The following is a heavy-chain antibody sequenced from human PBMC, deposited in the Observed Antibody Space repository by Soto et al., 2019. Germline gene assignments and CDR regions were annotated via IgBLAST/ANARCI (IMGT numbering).Heavy chain of an antibody. CDR3: TMGYCSGGSCYPTFDY. D-gene: IGHD2-15*01. CDR1: GFTFSNAW. Sequence: EVQLVESGGGLVKPGGSLRLSCAASGFTFSNAWMSWVRQAPGKGLEWVGRIKSKTDGGTTDYAAPVKGRFTISREDSKNTLYLQMNSLKTEDTAVYYCTMGYCSGGSCYPTFDYWGQGTLVTVSS. V-gene: IGHV3-15*01. J-gene: IGHJ4*02. CDR2: IKSKTDGGTT.